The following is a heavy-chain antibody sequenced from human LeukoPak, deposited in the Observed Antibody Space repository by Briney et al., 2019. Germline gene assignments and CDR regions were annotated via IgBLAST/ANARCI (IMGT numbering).Heavy chain of an antibody. J-gene: IGHJ4*02. D-gene: IGHD6-19*01. CDR3: TRAVAGHPD. CDR2: INHSGYT. Sequence: SETLSLTCAVSGVAFSNYYWSWVRQSQRQGLEWIGEINHSGYTNYNPSLKSRVTMSIDTSKNQFSLLLTSVTAADAGVYYCTRAVAGHPDWGQGTLVTVSS. V-gene: IGHV4-34*01. CDR1: GVAFSNYY.